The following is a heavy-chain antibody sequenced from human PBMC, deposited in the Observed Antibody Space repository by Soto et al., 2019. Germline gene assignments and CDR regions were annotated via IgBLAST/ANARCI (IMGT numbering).Heavy chain of an antibody. CDR1: GGSISSGGYY. Sequence: PSETLSLTCTVSGGSISSGGYYWSWIRQHPGKGLEWIGYIYYSGSTYYNPSLKSRVTISVDTSKNQFSLKLSSVTAADTAVYYCARGDFNYYGSGSLLNYAFDIWGQGTMVIVSS. CDR2: IYYSGST. J-gene: IGHJ3*02. CDR3: ARGDFNYYGSGSLLNYAFDI. D-gene: IGHD3-10*01. V-gene: IGHV4-31*03.